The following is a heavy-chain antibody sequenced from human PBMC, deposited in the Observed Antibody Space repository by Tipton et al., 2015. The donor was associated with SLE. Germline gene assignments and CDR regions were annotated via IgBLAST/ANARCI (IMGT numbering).Heavy chain of an antibody. CDR3: ARSQNYFGY. Sequence: LRLSCTVSGGSISSSSYYWGWIRQPPGKGLEWIGEINHSGSTNYNPSLKSRVTISVDTSKNQFSLKLSSVTAADTAVYYCARSQNYFGYWGQGTLVTVSS. V-gene: IGHV4-39*07. CDR2: INHSGST. J-gene: IGHJ4*02. CDR1: GGSISSSSYY.